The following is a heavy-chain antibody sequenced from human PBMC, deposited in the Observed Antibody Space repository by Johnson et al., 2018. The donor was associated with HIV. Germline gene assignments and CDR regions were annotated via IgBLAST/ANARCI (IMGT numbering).Heavy chain of an antibody. J-gene: IGHJ3*02. CDR3: ARLPSGYNRDVFNI. V-gene: IGHV3-7*02. CDR2: IKQDGSEK. Sequence: VQLVETGGGLIQPGGSLRLSCAASGFTFSSYWMSWVRQAPGKGLEWVANIKQDGSEKYYADSVKGRFTISRDNSKNTLYLQMNSLRPEDTATYYCARLPSGYNRDVFNIWGHGTMVTVSS. CDR1: GFTFSSYW. D-gene: IGHD5-18*01.